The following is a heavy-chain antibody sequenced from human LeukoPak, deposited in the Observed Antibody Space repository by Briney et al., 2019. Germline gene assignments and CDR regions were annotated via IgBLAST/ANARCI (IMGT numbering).Heavy chain of an antibody. CDR2: ISGSGGST. V-gene: IGHV3-23*01. CDR3: AKIPGYSSGWYLDY. D-gene: IGHD6-19*01. J-gene: IGHJ4*02. Sequence: PGGSLRLSCAASGFTFSSYAMSWVRQAPGKGPEWVSAISGSGGSTYYADSVKGRFTISRDNSKNTLYLQMNSLRAEDTAVYYCAKIPGYSSGWYLDYWGRGTLVTVSS. CDR1: GFTFSSYA.